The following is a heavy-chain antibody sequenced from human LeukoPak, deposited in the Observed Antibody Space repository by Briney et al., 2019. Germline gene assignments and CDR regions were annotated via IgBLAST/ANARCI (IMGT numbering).Heavy chain of an antibody. CDR1: GGSISSGGYY. CDR3: ARDPYLVKGEGWFDP. CDR2: IYHSGST. V-gene: IGHV4-30-2*06. J-gene: IGHJ5*02. D-gene: IGHD2-21*01. Sequence: KPSQTLSLTCTVSGGSISSGGYYWSWIRQSPGKGLEWIGYIYHSGSTYYNPSLKSRVTISVDRSKNQFSLKLSSVTAADTAVYYCARDPYLVKGEGWFDPWGQGTLVTVSS.